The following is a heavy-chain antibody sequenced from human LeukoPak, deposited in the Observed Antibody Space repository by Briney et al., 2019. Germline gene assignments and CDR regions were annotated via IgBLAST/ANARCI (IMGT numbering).Heavy chain of an antibody. CDR1: RYSFTNYW. CDR2: IYPGDSET. J-gene: IGHJ4*02. CDR3: ARGTAVAGLDYFDT. Sequence: PGESLKISCKGSRYSFTNYWIGWVRQMPGKGLEWMGIIYPGDSETRYSPSFQGQVTISADKSITTAYLQWTSLKASSTAMYYCARGTAVAGLDYFDTWGQGTLVTVSS. V-gene: IGHV5-51*01. D-gene: IGHD6-19*01.